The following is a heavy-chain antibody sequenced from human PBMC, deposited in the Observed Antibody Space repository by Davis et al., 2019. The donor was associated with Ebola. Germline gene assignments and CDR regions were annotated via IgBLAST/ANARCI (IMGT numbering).Heavy chain of an antibody. Sequence: SVKVSCKASGGTFSSYAISWVRQAPGQELEWMGGIIPIFGTANYAQKFQGRVTITADESTSTAYMELSSLRSEDTAVYYCARDRKYSSSWYVGGMDVWGKGTTVTVSS. CDR1: GGTFSSYA. CDR3: ARDRKYSSSWYVGGMDV. D-gene: IGHD6-13*01. J-gene: IGHJ6*04. V-gene: IGHV1-69*13. CDR2: IIPIFGTA.